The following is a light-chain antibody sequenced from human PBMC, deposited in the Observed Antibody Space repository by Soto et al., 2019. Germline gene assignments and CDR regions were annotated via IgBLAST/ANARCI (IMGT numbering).Light chain of an antibody. Sequence: PGERATLSCRASEGVGINYLAWYQQKPGQAPRLLMYGASSRATGIPDRFSGSGSGTDFTLTISRLQPEDSAVYYCQQYGSSPWTFGQGTKVEIK. J-gene: IGKJ1*01. V-gene: IGKV3-20*01. CDR3: QQYGSSPWT. CDR1: EGVGINY. CDR2: GAS.